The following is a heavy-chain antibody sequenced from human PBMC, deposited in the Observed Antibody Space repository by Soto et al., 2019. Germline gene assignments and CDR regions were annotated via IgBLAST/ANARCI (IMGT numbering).Heavy chain of an antibody. Sequence: QVQLQESGPGLVKPSETLSLICTVSGGSTNSYYWSWIRQPPGKGLEGMANIRYGGSTTDNTSRKSRITVPVGKPNNQFSLKLVSMTAADAAGYCCRGGGGWRPEHWGQGTLVTVSS. CDR2: IRYGGST. J-gene: IGHJ4*02. CDR1: GGSTNSYY. D-gene: IGHD2-15*01. V-gene: IGHV4-59*01. CDR3: RGGGGWRPEH.